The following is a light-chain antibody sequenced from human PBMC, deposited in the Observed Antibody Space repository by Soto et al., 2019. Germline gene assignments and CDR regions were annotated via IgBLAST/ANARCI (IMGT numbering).Light chain of an antibody. CDR2: GAS. CDR1: QSVSRN. V-gene: IGKV3-15*01. CDR3: QQYNDWPRT. Sequence: EIVMTQSPATLSVSPGERATLSCRASQSVSRNLAWYQQRPGQAPRLLIYGASTRATAIPARFSGSGSGTEFTLTISSLQSEDFAVYYRQQYNDWPRTFGQGTKV. J-gene: IGKJ1*01.